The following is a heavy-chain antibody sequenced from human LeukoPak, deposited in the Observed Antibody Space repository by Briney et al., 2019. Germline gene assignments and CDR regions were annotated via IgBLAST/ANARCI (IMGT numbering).Heavy chain of an antibody. V-gene: IGHV4-61*02. CDR2: IYTSGST. J-gene: IGHJ4*02. CDR1: GGSISSGSYY. CDR3: ARSAYYDFWSGYDY. D-gene: IGHD3-3*01. Sequence: SETLSLTCTVSGGSISSGSYYWSWIRPPAGKGLEWIGRIYTSGSTNYNPSLKSRVTISVDTSKNQFSLKLSSVTAADTAVYYCARSAYYDFWSGYDYWGQGTLVTVSS.